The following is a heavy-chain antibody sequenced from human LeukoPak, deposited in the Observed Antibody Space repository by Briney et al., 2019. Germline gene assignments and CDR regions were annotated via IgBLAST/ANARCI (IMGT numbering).Heavy chain of an antibody. CDR1: GFTFSSYS. CDR2: ISSSSSYI. D-gene: IGHD3-22*01. Sequence: PGGSLRLSXVASGFTFSSYSMNWVRQAPGKGLEWVSSISSSSSYIYYADSVKGRFTISRDNAKNSLYLQMNSLRAEDTAVYYCARDLGSSGYYYAFDYWGQGTLVTVSS. J-gene: IGHJ4*02. CDR3: ARDLGSSGYYYAFDY. V-gene: IGHV3-21*01.